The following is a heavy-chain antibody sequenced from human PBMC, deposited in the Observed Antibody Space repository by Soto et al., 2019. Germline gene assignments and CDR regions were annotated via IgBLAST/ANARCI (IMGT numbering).Heavy chain of an antibody. CDR2: IIPIFGTA. CDR1: GGTFSSYA. CDR3: ESCREGGYSYGRNDAFDI. V-gene: IGHV1-69*01. Sequence: QVQLVQSGAEVKKPGSSVKVSCKASGGTFSSYAISWVRQAPGQGLEWMGGIIPIFGTANYAQKFQGRVTITADESTSTAYMELSSLRYEDTAVYYCESCREGGYSYGRNDAFDIWGQGTMVTVSS. J-gene: IGHJ3*02. D-gene: IGHD5-18*01.